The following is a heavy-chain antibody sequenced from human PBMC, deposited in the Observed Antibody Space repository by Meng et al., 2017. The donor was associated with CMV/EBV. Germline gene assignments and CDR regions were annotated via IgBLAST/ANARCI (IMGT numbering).Heavy chain of an antibody. CDR2: IYYSGST. CDR3: ARVRRQLAHLDY. Sequence: VSGGSISSGDYYWSWIRQPPGKGLEWIGYIYYSGSTYYNPSLKSRVTISVDTSKNQFSLKLSSVTAADTAVYYCARVRRQLAHLDYWGQGTLVTVSS. V-gene: IGHV4-30-4*08. CDR1: GGSISSGDYY. J-gene: IGHJ4*02. D-gene: IGHD6-13*01.